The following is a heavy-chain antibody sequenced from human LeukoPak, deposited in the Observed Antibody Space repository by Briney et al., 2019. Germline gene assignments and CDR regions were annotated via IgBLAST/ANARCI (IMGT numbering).Heavy chain of an antibody. J-gene: IGHJ4*02. Sequence: ASVKVSCKASGYTFTRYYMHWVRQAPGQGLEWMGRINPNSGVTNYAQKFQGRVTMTTDTSISTAYMELSRMRSDDTAVYYCARELVKQLVWDYWGQGTLVTVSS. CDR1: GYTFTRYY. CDR3: ARELVKQLVWDY. V-gene: IGHV1-2*06. D-gene: IGHD6-13*01. CDR2: INPNSGVT.